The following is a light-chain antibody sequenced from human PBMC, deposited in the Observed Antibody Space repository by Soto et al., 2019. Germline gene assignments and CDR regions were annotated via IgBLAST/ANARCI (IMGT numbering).Light chain of an antibody. V-gene: IGLV1-51*01. Sequence: QSVLTQPPSVSAAPGQKVTISCSGSSSNIGNNYVSWYQQLPGTAPKLLIHGNNKRPSGIPDRFSGSKSGTSATLGITGLQTGDEADYYCGTWDSSLSAGVFGGGTKLTVL. J-gene: IGLJ3*02. CDR1: SSNIGNNY. CDR2: GNN. CDR3: GTWDSSLSAGV.